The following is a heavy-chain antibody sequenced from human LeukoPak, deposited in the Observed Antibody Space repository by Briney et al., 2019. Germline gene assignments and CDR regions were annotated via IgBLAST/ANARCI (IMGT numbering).Heavy chain of an antibody. D-gene: IGHD6-6*01. J-gene: IGHJ5*02. Sequence: SSETLSLTCTVSGGSNSSTTYYWSWIRQPAGKGLEWIGRIHASGTTNYNPSLKSRITISVDTSKNQFSLRQSSVTAADTAVYYCARATIAARRDSVEFDPWGQGTLVTVSS. V-gene: IGHV4-61*02. CDR1: GGSNSSTTYY. CDR3: ARATIAARRDSVEFDP. CDR2: IHASGTT.